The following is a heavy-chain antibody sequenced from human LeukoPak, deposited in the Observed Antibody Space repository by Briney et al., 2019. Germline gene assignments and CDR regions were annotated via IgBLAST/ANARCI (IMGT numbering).Heavy chain of an antibody. Sequence: PGGSLRLSCAASGFTFSSYWMHWVRQAPGKGLVWVSRISTDGSTTTYADSVKGRFTISRDNAKNTAYLQMNSLRAEDTAVYYCARSNGNGYWGYWGQGTLVTVSS. J-gene: IGHJ4*02. CDR3: ARSNGNGYWGY. D-gene: IGHD4-23*01. CDR2: ISTDGSTT. V-gene: IGHV3-74*01. CDR1: GFTFSSYW.